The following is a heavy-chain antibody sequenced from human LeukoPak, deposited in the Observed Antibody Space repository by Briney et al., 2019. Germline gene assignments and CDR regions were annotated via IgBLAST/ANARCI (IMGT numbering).Heavy chain of an antibody. CDR1: GFTFNNYV. J-gene: IGHJ4*02. Sequence: GGSLRLSCAASGFTFNNYVMSWVRQAPGKGLEWVSSICGSGTGAFYADPVKGRFTISRDNSQNTLYLQMNSLRAEDTAVYYCARDTRSYDSSGYTYYFGYWCQGTLVTVSS. CDR3: ARDTRSYDSSGYTYYFGY. D-gene: IGHD3-22*01. V-gene: IGHV3-23*01. CDR2: ICGSGTGA.